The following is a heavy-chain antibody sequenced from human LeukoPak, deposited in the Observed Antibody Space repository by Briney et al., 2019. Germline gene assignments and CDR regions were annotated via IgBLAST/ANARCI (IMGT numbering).Heavy chain of an antibody. D-gene: IGHD6-13*01. Sequence: PSETLSLTCTVSGYSISSGYYWGWIRQPPGKGLEWIGSIYHSGSTYYNPSLKSRVTISVDTSKNQFSLKLSSVTAADTAVYYCASHSSSYKRGHYYYYYYMDVWGKGTTVTISS. CDR1: GYSISSGYY. J-gene: IGHJ6*03. CDR3: ASHSSSYKRGHYYYYYYMDV. V-gene: IGHV4-38-2*02. CDR2: IYHSGST.